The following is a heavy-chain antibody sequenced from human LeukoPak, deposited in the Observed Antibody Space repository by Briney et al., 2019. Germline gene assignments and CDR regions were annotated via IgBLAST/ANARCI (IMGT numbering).Heavy chain of an antibody. CDR1: GFSVSNNY. CDR3: ARDGEYSYGLN. D-gene: IGHD5-18*01. J-gene: IGHJ4*02. Sequence: PGESLRLSCAASGFSVSNNYMSWVRQAPGKGLEWVSIIYSGGNTYYADSVKGRFTISRDNSKNTLYLQMNTLRAEDTAVYYCARDGEYSYGLNWGRRTLVTVSS. V-gene: IGHV3-53*01. CDR2: IYSGGNT.